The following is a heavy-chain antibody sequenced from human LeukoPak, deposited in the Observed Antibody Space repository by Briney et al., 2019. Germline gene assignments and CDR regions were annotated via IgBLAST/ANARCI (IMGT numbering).Heavy chain of an antibody. J-gene: IGHJ3*02. D-gene: IGHD3-10*01. Sequence: ASLKVSFKAAGYTFTGNYMHWVREAPGQGLEWMGWINPNSGGTNNAQKFQGRVTMTRDTSITTAYLLLRRLTSDDTAVYYCARDPPIGGADVFDIWGQGTMLTVSS. V-gene: IGHV1-2*02. CDR2: INPNSGGT. CDR3: ARDPPIGGADVFDI. CDR1: GYTFTGNY.